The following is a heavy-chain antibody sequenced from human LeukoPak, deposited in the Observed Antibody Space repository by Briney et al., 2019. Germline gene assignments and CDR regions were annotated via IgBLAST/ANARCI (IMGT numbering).Heavy chain of an antibody. D-gene: IGHD3-22*01. CDR1: GFTFSSYA. CDR3: ARGLKYYYDSSGYYSADY. V-gene: IGHV3-64*01. Sequence: GGSLRLSCAASGFTFSSYAMHWVRQAPGKGLEYVSAISSNGGSTYYANSVKGRFTISRDNSKNTLYLQMGSLRAEDMAVYYCARGLKYYYDSSGYYSADYWGQGTLVTVSS. J-gene: IGHJ4*02. CDR2: ISSNGGST.